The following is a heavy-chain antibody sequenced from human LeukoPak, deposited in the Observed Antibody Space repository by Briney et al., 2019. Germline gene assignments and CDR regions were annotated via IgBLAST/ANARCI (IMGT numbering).Heavy chain of an antibody. CDR2: INPNSGGT. CDR3: ARDSTHLLIAAAGYNWFDP. V-gene: IGHV1-2*02. J-gene: IGHJ5*02. CDR1: GYTFTGYY. Sequence: GASVKVSCKASGYTFTGYYMHWVRQAPGQGLEWMGWINPNSGGTNYAQKFQGRVTMTRDTSISTAYMELSRLRSDDTAVYYCARDSTHLLIAAAGYNWFDPWGQGTLVTVSS. D-gene: IGHD6-13*01.